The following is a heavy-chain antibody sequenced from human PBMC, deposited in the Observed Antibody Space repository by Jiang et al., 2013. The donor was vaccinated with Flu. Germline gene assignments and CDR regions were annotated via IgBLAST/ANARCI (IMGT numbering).Heavy chain of an antibody. J-gene: IGHJ4*02. Sequence: VQLVESGGGVVQPGRSLRLSCAASGFTFSSYGMHWVRQAPGKGLEWVAVIWYDGSNKYYADSVKGRFTISRDNSKNTLYLQMNSLRAEDTAVYYCARGASDSSGYSQGYFDYWGQGTLVTVSS. V-gene: IGHV3-33*01. CDR2: IWYDGSNK. D-gene: IGHD3-22*01. CDR3: ARGASDSSGYSQGYFDY. CDR1: GFTFSSYG.